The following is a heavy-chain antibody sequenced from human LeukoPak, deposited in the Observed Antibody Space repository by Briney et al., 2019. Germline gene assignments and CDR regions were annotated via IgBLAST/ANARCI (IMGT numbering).Heavy chain of an antibody. V-gene: IGHV3-21*01. J-gene: IGHJ4*02. CDR1: GFTFSSYS. Sequence: GGSLRLSCAASGFTFSSYSMNWVRQAPGKGLEWVSSISSSSSYIYYADSVKGRFAISRDNAKNSLYLQMNSLRAEDTAVYYCARGQGYCSSTSCRSYWGQGTLVTVSS. D-gene: IGHD2-2*01. CDR2: ISSSSSYI. CDR3: ARGQGYCSSTSCRSY.